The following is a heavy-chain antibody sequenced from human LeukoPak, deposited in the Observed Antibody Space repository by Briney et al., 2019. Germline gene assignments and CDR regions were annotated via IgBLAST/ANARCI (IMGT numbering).Heavy chain of an antibody. CDR3: ARDGSIYGSGSYYEEYYFDS. D-gene: IGHD3-10*01. J-gene: IGHJ4*02. CDR2: ISYDGSNK. Sequence: GGSLRLSCAASGFTFSSYAMHSVRQAPGKGLEWVAVISYDGSNKYYADSVKGRFTISRDNSKNTRYLQMNSLRAEDTAVYYCARDGSIYGSGSYYEEYYFDSWGQGTLFTVSS. V-gene: IGHV3-30-3*01. CDR1: GFTFSSYA.